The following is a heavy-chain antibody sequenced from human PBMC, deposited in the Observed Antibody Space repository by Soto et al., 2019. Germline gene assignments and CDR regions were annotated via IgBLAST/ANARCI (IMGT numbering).Heavy chain of an antibody. CDR2: IYPGDSDT. J-gene: IGHJ6*02. CDR3: ARHVAADGYYYYYGMDV. Sequence: PGESLKISCKGSGYSFTSYWIGWVRQMPGKGLEWMGIIYPGDSDTRYSPSFQGQVTISADKSISTAYLQWSSLKASDTAMYYCARHVAADGYYYYYGMDVWGQRTTVTVSS. CDR1: GYSFTSYW. V-gene: IGHV5-51*01. D-gene: IGHD6-19*01.